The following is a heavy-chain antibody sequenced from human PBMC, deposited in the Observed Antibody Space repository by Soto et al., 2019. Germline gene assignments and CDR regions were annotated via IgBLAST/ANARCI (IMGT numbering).Heavy chain of an antibody. CDR1: GYTFTSYA. D-gene: IGHD3-10*01. Sequence: QVQLVQSGAEVKKPGASVKVSCKASGYTFTSYAMRWVRQAPGQRLEWMGWINAGNGNTKYSQKFQGRVTITRDTSASTAYMELSSLRSEDTAVYYCARDRRGDGMNVWGQGTTVTVSS. V-gene: IGHV1-3*01. CDR2: INAGNGNT. J-gene: IGHJ6*02. CDR3: ARDRRGDGMNV.